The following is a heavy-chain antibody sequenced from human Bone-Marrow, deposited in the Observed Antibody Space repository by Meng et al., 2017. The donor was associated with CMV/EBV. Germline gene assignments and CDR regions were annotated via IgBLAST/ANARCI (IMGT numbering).Heavy chain of an antibody. CDR3: ARAGRGSIVGAVKWFDP. J-gene: IGHJ5*02. CDR2: IYYSGST. D-gene: IGHD1-26*01. V-gene: IGHV4-59*01. CDR1: GGSISSYY. Sequence: SETLSLTCTGSGGSISSYYWSWIRQPPGKGLEWIGYIYYSGSTNYNPSLKSRVTISVDTSKNQFSLKLSSVTAADTAVYYCARAGRGSIVGAVKWFDPWRQGTVVTVSS.